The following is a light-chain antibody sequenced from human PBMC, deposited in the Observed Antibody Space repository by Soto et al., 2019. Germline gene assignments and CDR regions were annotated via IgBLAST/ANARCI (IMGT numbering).Light chain of an antibody. CDR2: AAS. V-gene: IGKV1-27*01. J-gene: IGKJ1*01. CDR1: QGISTY. CDR3: HNYNGAPWT. Sequence: DIQMTQSPSSLSASVGDRVTITCRASQGISTYLVWYQQKPGTVPKLLIFAASTLQSGVPSRFSDSGSGTDFTLTISSLQPEDVASYYCHNYNGAPWTFGQGTKVEVK.